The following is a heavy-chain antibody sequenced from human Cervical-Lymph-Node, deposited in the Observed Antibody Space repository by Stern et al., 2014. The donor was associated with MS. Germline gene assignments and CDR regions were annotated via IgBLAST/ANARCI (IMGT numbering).Heavy chain of an antibody. V-gene: IGHV1-3*02. CDR3: ARGGGGYSYGLDY. Sequence: QVQLGQSGAEVRKPGASVKVSCKASGYTFTRYGIHLVRQAPGQRLEWMGWSNAGHGNTKYSQEFQGRVTITRDTSASTAYMELGSLRSEDMAVYYCARGGGGYSYGLDYWGQGTLVTVSS. CDR1: GYTFTRYG. J-gene: IGHJ4*02. D-gene: IGHD5-18*01. CDR2: SNAGHGNT.